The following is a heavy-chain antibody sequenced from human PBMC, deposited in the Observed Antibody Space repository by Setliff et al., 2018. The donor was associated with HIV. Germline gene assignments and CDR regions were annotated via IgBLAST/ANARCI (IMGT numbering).Heavy chain of an antibody. CDR1: NESFSGYY. J-gene: IGHJ4*02. CDR3: AAWGPRYSYGPFHFDY. D-gene: IGHD5-12*01. CDR2: INDSGKT. V-gene: IGHV4-34*01. Sequence: LSLTCAVYNESFSGYYWSWIRQPPGKGLEWIGEINDSGKTNYNPRLKSRLTLSVDVSRNQFSLRLTSLTAADAAMYFCAAWGPRYSYGPFHFDYWGQGAQVTVSS.